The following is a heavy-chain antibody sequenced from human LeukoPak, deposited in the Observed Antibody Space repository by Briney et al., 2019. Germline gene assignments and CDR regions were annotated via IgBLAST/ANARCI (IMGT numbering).Heavy chain of an antibody. CDR3: ARVGSSDAFDI. CDR2: INSDGSSI. J-gene: IGHJ3*02. Sequence: PGGSLRLSCAASGFTFSSHWMHWVRQAPGKGLVWVSRINSDGSSISYADSVKGRFTISRDNAKNTLYLQMNSLRAEDTAVYYCARVGSSDAFDIWGQGTMVTVSS. D-gene: IGHD2-2*01. V-gene: IGHV3-74*01. CDR1: GFTFSSHW.